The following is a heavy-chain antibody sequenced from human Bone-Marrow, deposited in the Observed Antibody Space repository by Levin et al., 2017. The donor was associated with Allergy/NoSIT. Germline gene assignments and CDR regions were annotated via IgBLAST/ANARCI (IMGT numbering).Heavy chain of an antibody. CDR1: GYIFTDYC. CDR2: INPNSGVT. J-gene: IGHJ4*02. D-gene: IGHD3-10*02. CDR3: ARERSRSGVQGIIVH. V-gene: IGHV1-2*06. Sequence: RASVKVSCKASGYIFTDYCIYWVRQAPGQGLEWMGRINPNSGVTNYAQKFQGRVTMTRDTSITTSDMELNSLTSDDTAVYFCARERSRSGVQGIIVHWGQGTLVTVSS.